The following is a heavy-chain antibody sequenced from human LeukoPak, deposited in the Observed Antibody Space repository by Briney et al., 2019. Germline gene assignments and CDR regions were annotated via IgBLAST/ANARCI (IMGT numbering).Heavy chain of an antibody. D-gene: IGHD1-26*01. J-gene: IGHJ4*02. CDR2: INADSGGT. Sequence: ASVNLSCNASGYTFTGYYIHWVRQAPGQGLERMGWINADSGGTNSAQMFQDRVTMTRDTSISKAYMELSRLRSDDTAVYYCARELFYTSGSKSNRVDYWGQGTLVTVSS. CDR1: GYTFTGYY. V-gene: IGHV1-2*02. CDR3: ARELFYTSGSKSNRVDY.